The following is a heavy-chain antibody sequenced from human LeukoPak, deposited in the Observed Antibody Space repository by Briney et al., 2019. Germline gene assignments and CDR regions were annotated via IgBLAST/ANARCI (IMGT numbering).Heavy chain of an antibody. J-gene: IGHJ6*03. V-gene: IGHV4-34*01. CDR1: GGSISSYY. CDR2: INHSGST. D-gene: IGHD2-8*01. CDR3: ARGTNNYDYYYYMDV. Sequence: SETLSLTCTVSGGSISSYYWSWIRQPPGKGLEWIGEINHSGSTNYNPSLKSRVTISVDTSKNQFSLKLSSVTAADTAVYYCARGTNNYDYYYYMDVWGKGTTVTVSS.